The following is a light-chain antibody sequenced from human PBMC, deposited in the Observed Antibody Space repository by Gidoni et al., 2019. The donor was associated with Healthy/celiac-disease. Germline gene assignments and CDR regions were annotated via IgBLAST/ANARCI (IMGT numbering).Light chain of an antibody. CDR2: AAS. Sequence: DIQLSQSPSFLSASVGDRVTITCRASQGISSYLAWYQQKPGKAPKLLIYAASTLQSGVPSRFSGSGSGTEFTLTISSLQPEDFETYYCQQLNSYPITFGQGTRLEIK. J-gene: IGKJ5*01. V-gene: IGKV1-9*01. CDR3: QQLNSYPIT. CDR1: QGISSY.